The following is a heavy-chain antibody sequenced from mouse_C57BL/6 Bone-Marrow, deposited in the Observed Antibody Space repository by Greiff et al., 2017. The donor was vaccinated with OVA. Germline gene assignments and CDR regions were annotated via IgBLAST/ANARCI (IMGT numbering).Heavy chain of an antibody. J-gene: IGHJ4*01. V-gene: IGHV1-64*01. CDR3: ARDYPYSNYVDY. D-gene: IGHD2-5*01. Sequence: VKLQQPGAELVKPGASVKLSCKASGYTFTSYWMHWVKQRPGQGLEWIGMIHPNSGSTNYNEKFKSKATLTVDKSSSTAYMQLSSLTSEDSAVYYCARDYPYSNYVDYWGQGTSVTVSS. CDR2: IHPNSGST. CDR1: GYTFTSYW.